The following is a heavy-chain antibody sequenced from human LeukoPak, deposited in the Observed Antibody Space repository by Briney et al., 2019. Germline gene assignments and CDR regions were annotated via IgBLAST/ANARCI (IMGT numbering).Heavy chain of an antibody. CDR3: ARYPVSDYLSHFDY. Sequence: GASLKISCKGSGYIFPTHWIAWVRQMPGKGLEWMGMIYPGDSDTRNSPSFQGQVTISADKSISTAYLQWSSLKASDTAVYYCARYPVSDYLSHFDYWGQGTLVTVSS. J-gene: IGHJ4*02. CDR2: IYPGDSDT. CDR1: GYIFPTHW. D-gene: IGHD4-17*01. V-gene: IGHV5-51*01.